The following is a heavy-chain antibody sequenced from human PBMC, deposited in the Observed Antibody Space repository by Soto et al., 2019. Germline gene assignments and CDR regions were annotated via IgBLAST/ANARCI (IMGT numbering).Heavy chain of an antibody. V-gene: IGHV5-51*01. D-gene: IGHD3-22*01. Sequence: PGESLKISCKGSGYSFTSYWIGWVLQMPGKGLESMGIIYPGVSDTRYSPSFQGQVTISADKSISTAYLQWSTLKASDTAMYYCARHSSDSSGYYQFDYWGQGTLVTVSS. CDR3: ARHSSDSSGYYQFDY. CDR1: GYSFTSYW. CDR2: IYPGVSDT. J-gene: IGHJ4*02.